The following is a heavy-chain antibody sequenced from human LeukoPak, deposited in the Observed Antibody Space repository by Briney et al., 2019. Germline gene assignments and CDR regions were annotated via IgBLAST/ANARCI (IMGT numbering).Heavy chain of an antibody. D-gene: IGHD3-9*01. CDR1: GYTFTSYY. Sequence: ASVKVSCKASGYTFTSYYMHWVRQAPGQGLEWMGIINPSGGSTSYAQKFQGRVTMTRDTSTSTVYMELSGLRSEDTAVYYCARRYFDWLGLDNWFDPWGQGTLVTVSS. J-gene: IGHJ5*02. V-gene: IGHV1-46*01. CDR3: ARRYFDWLGLDNWFDP. CDR2: INPSGGST.